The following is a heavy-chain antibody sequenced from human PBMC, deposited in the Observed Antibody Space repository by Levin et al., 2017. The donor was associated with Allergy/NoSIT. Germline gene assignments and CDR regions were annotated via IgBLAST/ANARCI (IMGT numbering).Heavy chain of an antibody. CDR3: ARRNYYYGMDV. CDR1: GGSISSYY. J-gene: IGHJ6*02. Sequence: ESLKISCTVSGGSISSYYWSWIRQPPGKGLEWIGYIYYSGSTNYNPSLKSRVTISVDTSKNQFSLKLSSVTAADTAVYYCARRNYYYGMDVWGQGTTVTVSS. V-gene: IGHV4-59*08. CDR2: IYYSGST.